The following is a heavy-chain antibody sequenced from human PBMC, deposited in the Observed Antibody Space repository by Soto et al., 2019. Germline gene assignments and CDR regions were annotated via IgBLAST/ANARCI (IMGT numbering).Heavy chain of an antibody. V-gene: IGHV3-23*01. Sequence: PGGSLRLSCAASGFTFRTYAMSWVRQAPGKGLEWVSTISDSGGRTYYAASVKGRFTISRDNSKNTLYLLMNSLSAEDTALYYCAKFHGSGTYYNFPDYWGQGTLVTAPQ. J-gene: IGHJ4*02. CDR2: ISDSGGRT. CDR3: AKFHGSGTYYNFPDY. D-gene: IGHD3-10*01. CDR1: GFTFRTYA.